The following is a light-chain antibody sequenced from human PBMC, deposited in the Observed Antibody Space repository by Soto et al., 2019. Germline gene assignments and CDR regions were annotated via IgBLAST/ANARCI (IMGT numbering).Light chain of an antibody. CDR2: GAS. V-gene: IGKV3-20*01. J-gene: IGKJ3*01. Sequence: EIVLTQSPGTLSLSPGERATLSCRASQSVSSNYLAWYQHKPGQAPRLLIYGASNRATDIPDRFSGSGSGTDFSLTISRLEPEDFAISYCQQYATSPSFGPGTKVDIK. CDR1: QSVSSNY. CDR3: QQYATSPS.